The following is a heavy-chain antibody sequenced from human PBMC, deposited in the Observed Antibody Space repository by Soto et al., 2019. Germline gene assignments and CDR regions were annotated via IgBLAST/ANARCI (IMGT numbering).Heavy chain of an antibody. J-gene: IGHJ5*02. D-gene: IGHD5-12*01. Sequence: GSLRLSCATSVFTFTNYAMTWVRQGPGKGLEWVSSISAGGVSTYFADSVKGRFTISRDNSKNTLFLHMNSLRAEDTAVYYCAKMYRGYSGYIQSWGQGTLVTVSS. V-gene: IGHV3-23*01. CDR3: AKMYRGYSGYIQS. CDR1: VFTFTNYA. CDR2: ISAGGVST.